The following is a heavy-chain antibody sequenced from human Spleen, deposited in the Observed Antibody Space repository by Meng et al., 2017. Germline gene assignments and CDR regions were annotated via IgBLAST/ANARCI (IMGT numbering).Heavy chain of an antibody. CDR1: GGSISSTNYY. D-gene: IGHD2-8*01. CDR3: CTQQHYNWFDP. Sequence: QLQRSDPGLVKPSETLSLTCTVSGGSISSTNYYWAWIRQPPGKGLEYVGSIYYSGSAFYNPSLKSRVTISIDTSKNQFSLKLTSVTAADTAVYYCCTQQHYNWFDPWGQGTLVTVSS. J-gene: IGHJ5*02. CDR2: IYYSGSA. V-gene: IGHV4-39*07.